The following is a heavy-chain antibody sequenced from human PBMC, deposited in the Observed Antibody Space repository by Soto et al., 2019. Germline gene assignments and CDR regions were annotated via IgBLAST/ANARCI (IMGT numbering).Heavy chain of an antibody. J-gene: IGHJ5*02. CDR2: IIPILGIA. D-gene: IGHD1-7*01. Sequence: SVKVSCKASGGTFSSYTISWVRQAPGQGLEWMGRIIPILGIANYAQKFQGRVTITADKSTSTAYMELSSLRSEDTAVYYCARDLPCRTGTTLACWFDPWGQGTLVTVSS. CDR3: ARDLPCRTGTTLACWFDP. V-gene: IGHV1-69*04. CDR1: GGTFSSYT.